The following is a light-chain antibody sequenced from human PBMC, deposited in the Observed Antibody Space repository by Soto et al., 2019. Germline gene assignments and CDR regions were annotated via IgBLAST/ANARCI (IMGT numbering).Light chain of an antibody. J-gene: IGLJ2*01. CDR1: SGDIGNYDF. CDR2: EVS. Sequence: QSVLTQPASVSGSPGQSITISCTGTSGDIGNYDFVSWYQQVPGTAPKAMIYEVSSRPSGVSNRFSGSKSANTASLTISGLQAEDEAYYYCSSYTTSTSFILFGGGTKLTVL. CDR3: SSYTTSTSFIL. V-gene: IGLV2-14*01.